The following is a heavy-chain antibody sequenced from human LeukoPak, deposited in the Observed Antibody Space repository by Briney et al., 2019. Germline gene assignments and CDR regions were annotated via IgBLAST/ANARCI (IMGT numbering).Heavy chain of an antibody. CDR1: GFTFSDYY. J-gene: IGHJ4*02. V-gene: IGHV3-11*04. Sequence: PGGSLRLSCAASGFTFSDYYMSWIRQAPGKGLEWVSYISSSGSTIYYADSVKGRFTISRDNAKNSLYLQMNSLRAEDTAVYYCARDPTMIVVDHYFDYWGQGTLVTVSS. D-gene: IGHD3-22*01. CDR2: ISSSGSTI. CDR3: ARDPTMIVVDHYFDY.